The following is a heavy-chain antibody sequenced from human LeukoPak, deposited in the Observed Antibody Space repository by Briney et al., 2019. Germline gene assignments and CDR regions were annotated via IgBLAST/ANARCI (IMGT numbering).Heavy chain of an antibody. V-gene: IGHV4-59*08. CDR1: GGSISTYY. CDR3: ARQESSYGSGSYFDY. D-gene: IGHD3-10*01. Sequence: SETLSLTCTVSGGSISTYYWTWIRQPPGKGLEWIGSISYSGSTNNSPSLEGRVTMSVDTSKNQFSLQLSSVTAADTAVYFCARQESSYGSGSYFDYWGQGFLVPVSS. CDR2: ISYSGST. J-gene: IGHJ4*02.